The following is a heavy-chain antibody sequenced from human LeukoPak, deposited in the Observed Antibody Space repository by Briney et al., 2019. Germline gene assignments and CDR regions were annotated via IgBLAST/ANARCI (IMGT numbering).Heavy chain of an antibody. CDR3: ARDWGYCSSTSCYYYGMDV. D-gene: IGHD2-2*01. CDR2: ISSSGSTI. CDR1: GFTFSDYY. Sequence: GGSLRLSCAASGFTFSDYYMSWIRQAPGKGLEWVSYISSSGSTIYYADSVKGRFTISRDNARNSLYLQMNSLRAEDTAVYYCARDWGYCSSTSCYYYGMDVWGQGTTVTVSS. J-gene: IGHJ6*02. V-gene: IGHV3-11*04.